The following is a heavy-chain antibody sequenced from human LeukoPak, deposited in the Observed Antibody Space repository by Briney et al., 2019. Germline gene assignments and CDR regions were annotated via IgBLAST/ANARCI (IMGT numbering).Heavy chain of an antibody. CDR3: AKEIWPTVTIPGRTYFDY. V-gene: IGHV3-30*02. D-gene: IGHD4-17*01. CDR2: IRYDGSNK. J-gene: IGHJ4*02. Sequence: GGSLRLSCAASGFTFSSYGMHWVRQAPGKGLEWVAFIRYDGSNKYYADSVKGRFTISRDNSKNTLYLQMNSLRAEDTAVYYCAKEIWPTVTIPGRTYFDYWGQGALVTVSS. CDR1: GFTFSSYG.